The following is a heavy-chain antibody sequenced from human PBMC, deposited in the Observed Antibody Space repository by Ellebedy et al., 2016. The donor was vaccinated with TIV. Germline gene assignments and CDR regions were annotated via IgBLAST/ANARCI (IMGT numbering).Heavy chain of an antibody. CDR2: ISYDGSNK. CDR3: ARDYDILTGSLGMDV. J-gene: IGHJ6*02. CDR1: GFTFSSYG. V-gene: IGHV3-30*03. Sequence: GESLKISXAASGFTFSSYGMHWVRQAPGKGLEWVAVISYDGSNKYYADSVKGRFTISRDNSKNTLYLQMNSLRAEDTAVYYCARDYDILTGSLGMDVWGQGTTVTVSS. D-gene: IGHD3-9*01.